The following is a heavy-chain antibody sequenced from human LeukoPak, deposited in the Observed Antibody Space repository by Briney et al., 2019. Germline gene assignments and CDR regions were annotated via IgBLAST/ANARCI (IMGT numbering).Heavy chain of an antibody. J-gene: IGHJ4*02. CDR1: GGSFSGYY. D-gene: IGHD3-10*01. CDR3: ARDPWYYYGSGSYIDY. CDR2: INHSGST. Sequence: SETLSLTFAVYGGSFSGYYWSWIRQPPGKGLDLIGEINHSGSTNYNPSLKSRVTISVDTSKNQFYLKLSSVTAADTAVYYCARDPWYYYGSGSYIDYWGQGTLVTVSS. V-gene: IGHV4-34*01.